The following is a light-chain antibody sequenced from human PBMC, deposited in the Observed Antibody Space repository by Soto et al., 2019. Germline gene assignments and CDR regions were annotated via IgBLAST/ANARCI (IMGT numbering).Light chain of an antibody. J-gene: IGLJ2*01. CDR1: SSDVGSYIF. CDR2: EIT. CDR3: SLYAGGNNVI. Sequence: QSVLTQPPSASGSPGQSVTISCAGTSSDVGSYIFVSWYQHHPGKAPKPLIYEITTRPPGVSDRFSGSKSGNTASLTVSGLQVEDEADYYCSLYAGGNNVIFGGGTKLTVL. V-gene: IGLV2-8*01.